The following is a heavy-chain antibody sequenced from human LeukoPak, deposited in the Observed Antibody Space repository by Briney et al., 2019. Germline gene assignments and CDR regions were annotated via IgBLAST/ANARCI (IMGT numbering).Heavy chain of an antibody. J-gene: IGHJ6*02. Sequence: PGGSLRLSCAASGFIFSSYAMSWVRQAPGKGLEWVSAISGGGDNTYYAASAKGRFTTTRDNSKNTLYLQMNSLRAEDTALYYCATPRSSYYYYGMDVWGQGTTVIVSS. CDR2: ISGGGDNT. CDR1: GFIFSSYA. CDR3: ATPRSSYYYYGMDV. V-gene: IGHV3-23*01.